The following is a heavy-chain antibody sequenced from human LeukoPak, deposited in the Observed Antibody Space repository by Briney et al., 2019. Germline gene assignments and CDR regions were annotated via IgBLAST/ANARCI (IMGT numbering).Heavy chain of an antibody. CDR1: GYTFDTYG. CDR3: ARDFSGYDPDY. Sequence: ASVKVSCKASGYTFDTYGFSWVRQAPGQGLEWMGWVNTHNGKTHYAQKIQGRVTMTTDTSTSTAYMELRSLVSDDTAVYYCARDFSGYDPDYWGQGTLVTVSS. CDR2: VNTHNGKT. D-gene: IGHD5-12*01. J-gene: IGHJ4*02. V-gene: IGHV1-18*01.